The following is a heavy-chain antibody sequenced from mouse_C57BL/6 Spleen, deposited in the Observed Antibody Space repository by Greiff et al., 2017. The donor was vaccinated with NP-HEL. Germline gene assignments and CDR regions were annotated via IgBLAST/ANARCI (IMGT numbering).Heavy chain of an antibody. D-gene: IGHD1-1*01. J-gene: IGHJ2*01. CDR1: GFTFSSYT. V-gene: IGHV5-9*01. CDR2: ISGGGGNT. CDR3: ARGPRYGYYFDD. Sequence: EVQVVESGGGLVKPGGSLKLSCAASGFTFSSYTMSWVRQTPEKRLEWVATISGGGGNTYYPDSVKGRFTISRDNAKNTLYLQMSSLRSEDTALYYCARGPRYGYYFDDWGQGTTLTVSS.